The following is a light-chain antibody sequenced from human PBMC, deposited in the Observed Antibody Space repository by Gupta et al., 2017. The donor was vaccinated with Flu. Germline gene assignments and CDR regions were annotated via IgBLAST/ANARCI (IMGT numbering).Light chain of an antibody. CDR1: SSDTGSTYA. CDR2: GDS. V-gene: IGLV1-40*01. Sequence: IPCTGCSSDTGSTYAVHSYQQLPRTAPQLPIYGDSNQPSGIPDRFSGAKSGTSASLAITGLQGEDDADYYCQSYDISLSVWVFGGGTKLTVL. J-gene: IGLJ3*02. CDR3: QSYDISLSVWV.